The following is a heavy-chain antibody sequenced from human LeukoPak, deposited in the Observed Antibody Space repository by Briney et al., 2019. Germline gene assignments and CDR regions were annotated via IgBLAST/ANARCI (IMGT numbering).Heavy chain of an antibody. CDR2: ISSTGGTI. Sequence: GGSLRLSCAASGFTFSSYSMNWVRQAPGKGLEWVSFISSTGGTIYYADSVKGRFTVTRDNAKNSLLLQMNSLRAEDTGLYYCARGYSRAAFDTWGQGTMVTVSS. D-gene: IGHD2-15*01. J-gene: IGHJ3*02. CDR3: ARGYSRAAFDT. V-gene: IGHV3-48*01. CDR1: GFTFSSYS.